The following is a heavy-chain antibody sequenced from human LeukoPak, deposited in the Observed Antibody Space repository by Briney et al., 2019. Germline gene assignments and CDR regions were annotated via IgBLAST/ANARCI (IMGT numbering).Heavy chain of an antibody. CDR3: AGRGLYCSSTSCFDY. J-gene: IGHJ4*02. V-gene: IGHV3-48*04. CDR1: GFTFGSYT. CDR2: ISSSGSTI. D-gene: IGHD2-2*01. Sequence: GGSLRLYCAASGFTFGSYTMNWVRQAPGKGLEWVSYISSSGSTIYYADSVKGRFTIYRDNGKNSLYLQMNSLRAEDTAVYYCAGRGLYCSSTSCFDYWGQGTLVTVSS.